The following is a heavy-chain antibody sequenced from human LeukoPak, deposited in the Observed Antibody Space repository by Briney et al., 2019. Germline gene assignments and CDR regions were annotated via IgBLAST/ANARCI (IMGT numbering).Heavy chain of an antibody. V-gene: IGHV3-21*01. D-gene: IGHD3-22*01. J-gene: IGHJ3*02. CDR2: ISSSSNYI. Sequence: GGSLRLSCAASGFSFSSYSMNWVREAPGRGLEWVSSISSSSNYIYYADSVKGRFTISRDNAKNSLYLQMNSLRAEDTAVYYCARAKMFYYEGGTYYHAFDIWRQGTMVTVSS. CDR3: ARAKMFYYEGGTYYHAFDI. CDR1: GFSFSSYS.